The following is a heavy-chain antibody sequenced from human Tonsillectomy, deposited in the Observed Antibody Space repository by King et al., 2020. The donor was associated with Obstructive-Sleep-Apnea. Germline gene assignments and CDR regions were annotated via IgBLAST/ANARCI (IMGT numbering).Heavy chain of an antibody. J-gene: IGHJ4*02. D-gene: IGHD2-15*01. CDR3: ARDPTGGSGY. CDR2: ISSISSYI. CDR1: GFTFSSYS. V-gene: IGHV3-21*01. Sequence: LQLVQSGGGLVKPGGSLRLSCAASGFTFSSYSMNWVRQAPGKGLEWVSSISSISSYIYYADSVKGRFTISRDNAKNSLYLQMNSLRAEDTAVYYCARDPTGGSGYWGQGTLVTVSS.